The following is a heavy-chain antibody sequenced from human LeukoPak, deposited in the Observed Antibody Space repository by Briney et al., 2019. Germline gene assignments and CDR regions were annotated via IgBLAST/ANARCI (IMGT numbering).Heavy chain of an antibody. CDR2: ISSSSSYI. J-gene: IGHJ3*02. CDR3: ARETYYYGAFDT. Sequence: GGSLTLSCAASGFTFSSYSMNWVRQPAGKGLEWVSSISSSSSYIYYADSVKGRFTISRDNAKNSLYLQMNSLRAEDTAVYYCARETYYYGAFDTWGQGTMVTVSS. V-gene: IGHV3-21*01. D-gene: IGHD3-10*01. CDR1: GFTFSSYS.